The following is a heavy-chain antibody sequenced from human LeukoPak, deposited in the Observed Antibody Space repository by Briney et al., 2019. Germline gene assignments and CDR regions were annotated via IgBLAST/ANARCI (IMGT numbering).Heavy chain of an antibody. CDR1: GGTFSSYA. Sequence: ASVKVSCKASGGTFSSYAISRVRQAPGQGLEWMGRIIPIFGTANYAQKFQGRVTITTDEFTSTAYMELSSLRSEDTAVYYCARTIRYFDWFHYWGQGTLVTVSS. CDR3: ARTIRYFDWFHY. D-gene: IGHD3-9*01. CDR2: IIPIFGTA. V-gene: IGHV1-69*05. J-gene: IGHJ4*02.